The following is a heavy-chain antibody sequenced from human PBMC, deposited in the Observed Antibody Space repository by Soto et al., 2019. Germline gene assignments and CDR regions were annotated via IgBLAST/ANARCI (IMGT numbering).Heavy chain of an antibody. CDR3: ATRVPGNSVDY. CDR1: GGSFTSNNW. J-gene: IGHJ4*02. D-gene: IGHD5-12*01. V-gene: IGHV4-4*02. Sequence: SETLSLTCAVSGGSFTSNNWWTWVRQPPGQGLEWIGEIYRTGSTNYNPSLKSRVTISLDKSENQFSLKVTSLTAPSTAAHSCATRVPGNSVDYWGQGTLDTVSS. CDR2: IYRTGST.